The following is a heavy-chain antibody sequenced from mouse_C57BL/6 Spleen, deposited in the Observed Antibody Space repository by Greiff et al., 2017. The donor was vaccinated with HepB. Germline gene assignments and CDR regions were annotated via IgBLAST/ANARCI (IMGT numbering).Heavy chain of an antibody. CDR3: ARQGAYDGFDY. CDR1: GFTFSSYT. CDR2: ISGGGGNT. J-gene: IGHJ2*01. V-gene: IGHV5-9*01. Sequence: EVKLMESGGGLVKPGGSLKLSCAASGFTFSSYTMSWVRQTPEKRLEWVATISGGGGNTYYPDSVKGRFTISRDNAKNTLYLQMSSLRSEDTALYYCARQGAYDGFDYWGQGTTLTVSS. D-gene: IGHD2-12*01.